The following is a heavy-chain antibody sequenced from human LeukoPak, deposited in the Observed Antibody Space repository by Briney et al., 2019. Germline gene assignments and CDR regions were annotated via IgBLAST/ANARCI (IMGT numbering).Heavy chain of an antibody. V-gene: IGHV3-48*04. D-gene: IGHD6-6*01. CDR1: GFTFSSYS. CDR2: ISSSSSTI. J-gene: IGHJ4*02. CDR3: ARAVEYSSSSSFDY. Sequence: PGGSLRLSYAASGFTFSSYSMNWVRQAPGKGLEWVSYISSSSSTIYYADSVKGRFTISRDNAKNSLYLQMNSLRAEDTAVYYCARAVEYSSSSSFDYWGQGTLVTVSS.